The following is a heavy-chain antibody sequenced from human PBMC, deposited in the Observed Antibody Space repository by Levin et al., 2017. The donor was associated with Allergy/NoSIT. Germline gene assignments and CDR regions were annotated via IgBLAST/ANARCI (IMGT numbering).Heavy chain of an antibody. J-gene: IGHJ4*02. V-gene: IGHV3-21*01. D-gene: IGHD3-10*01. CDR1: GFTFSDYS. CDR2: ISSSSTYI. Sequence: GGSLRLSCAASGFTFSDYSVDWVRQAPGKGLEWISSISSSSTYIFYVDSLKGRFTVSRDDAKNSVYLQINSLRAEDTAVYYCARGFYGSGNYVDYWGQGTLVTVSS. CDR3: ARGFYGSGNYVDY.